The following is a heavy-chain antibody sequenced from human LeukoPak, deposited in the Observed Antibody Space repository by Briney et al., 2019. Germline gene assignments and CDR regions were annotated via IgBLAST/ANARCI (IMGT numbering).Heavy chain of an antibody. CDR1: GGSISSGGYY. CDR2: IYYSGST. CDR3: ARFSSTVVTRYFDY. Sequence: SETLSLTCTVSGGSISSGGYYWSWIRQRPGKGLEWIGYIYYSGSTYYNPSLKSRVTISVDTSKNQFSLKLSSVTAADTAVYYCARFSSTVVTRYFDYWGQGTLVTVSS. D-gene: IGHD4-23*01. V-gene: IGHV4-31*03. J-gene: IGHJ4*02.